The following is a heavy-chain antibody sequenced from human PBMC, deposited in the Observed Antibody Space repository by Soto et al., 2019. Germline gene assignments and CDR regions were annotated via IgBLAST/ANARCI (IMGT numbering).Heavy chain of an antibody. D-gene: IGHD2-15*01. Sequence: QVQLVESGGGVVQPGRSLRLSCAGSGFMFSNYGIHWVRQAPGKGLEWVAIIWSDGSNKYYADSVKGRFTMSRDNSKDTVDLQMNSLRAEDTAVYYCARDEMGDCSGGSCYTPGGMDVWGQGTTVTVS. CDR2: IWSDGSNK. CDR1: GFMFSNYG. J-gene: IGHJ6*02. V-gene: IGHV3-33*01. CDR3: ARDEMGDCSGGSCYTPGGMDV.